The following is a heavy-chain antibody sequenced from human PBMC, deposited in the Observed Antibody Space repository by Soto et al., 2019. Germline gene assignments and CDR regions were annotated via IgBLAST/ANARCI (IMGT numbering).Heavy chain of an antibody. D-gene: IGHD1-26*01. V-gene: IGHV3-33*01. CDR1: GFTFSSYG. CDR2: IWYDGRKK. Sequence: QVQLVESGGGVVQPGRSLRLSCAATGFTFSSYGMHWVRQAPGKALERVAVIWYDGRKKYYADSVKGRFTISRDNSKNTWYRQTNSLRAEDTAVYYCARDGRELPLNRAFDIWGRGTMVTVSS. CDR3: ARDGRELPLNRAFDI. J-gene: IGHJ3*02.